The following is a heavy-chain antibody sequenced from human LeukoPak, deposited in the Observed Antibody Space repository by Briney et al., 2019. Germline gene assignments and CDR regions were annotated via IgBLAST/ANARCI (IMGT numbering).Heavy chain of an antibody. J-gene: IGHJ5*02. V-gene: IGHV4-39*07. CDR1: GGSIISTIYY. CDR2: ISYSGSS. Sequence: PSETLSLTCTVSGGSIISTIYYWGWIRQSPGKGLDWIGSISYSGSSFCKPSLKSRVTIAVDTSKNQFSLKLSSVTAADTAVYYCARGPLLRYFDWFTNWFDPWGQGTLVTVSS. D-gene: IGHD3-9*01. CDR3: ARGPLLRYFDWFTNWFDP.